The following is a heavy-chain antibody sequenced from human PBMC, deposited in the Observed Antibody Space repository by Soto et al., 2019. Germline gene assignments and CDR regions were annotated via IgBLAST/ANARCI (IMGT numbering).Heavy chain of an antibody. V-gene: IGHV3-30-3*01. CDR1: GFTFSNYA. CDR3: ARDNYGGDY. D-gene: IGHD4-17*01. Sequence: GGSLRLSCAASGFTFSNYAMHWVRQAPGKGLEWVAVISYDVNNKYYADSVMGRFTISRDNSENTVYLQLNSLRAEDTAVYYCARDNYGGDYWGQGTLVTVSS. J-gene: IGHJ4*02. CDR2: ISYDVNNK.